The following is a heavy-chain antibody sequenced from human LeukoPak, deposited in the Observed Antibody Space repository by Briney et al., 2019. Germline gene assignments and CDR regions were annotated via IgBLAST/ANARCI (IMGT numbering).Heavy chain of an antibody. CDR2: IHSGGST. J-gene: IGHJ4*02. CDR3: ARFEALRGIDY. V-gene: IGHV3-66*01. CDR1: GFTVSSNY. D-gene: IGHD3-16*01. Sequence: GGSLRLSCAASGFTVSSNYMSWVRQAPGKGLEWVSVIHSGGSTYYADSVKGRFTISRDNSKNTLYLQMNSLRAEDTAVYYCARFEALRGIDYWGQGTLVTVSS.